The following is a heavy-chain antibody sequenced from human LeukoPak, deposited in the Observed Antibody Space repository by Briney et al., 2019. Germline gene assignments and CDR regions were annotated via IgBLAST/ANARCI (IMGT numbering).Heavy chain of an antibody. CDR1: GYSFTSYW. CDR2: IYPGDSDT. Sequence: GESLQISCKGSGYSFTSYWIGWVRQMPGKGLEWMGIIYPGDSDTRYSPSFQGQVTISADKSISTAYLQWSSLKASGTAMYYCARSRSLPTSYYYYGMDVWGQGTTVTVSS. J-gene: IGHJ6*02. D-gene: IGHD2/OR15-2a*01. CDR3: ARSRSLPTSYYYYGMDV. V-gene: IGHV5-51*01.